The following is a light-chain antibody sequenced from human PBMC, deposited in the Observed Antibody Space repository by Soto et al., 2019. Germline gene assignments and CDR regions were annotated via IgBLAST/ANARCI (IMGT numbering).Light chain of an antibody. CDR3: QQYGTSEII. Sequence: EIVLTQSPGTLSLSPGERATLSCRASQTLSNSFIAWYQQKPGQAPRLLIYDISSRATGVPDRYSASGSGTDFTLTISRLEPEDFAVFFCQQYGTSEIIFGQGTRLEIK. V-gene: IGKV3-20*01. CDR2: DIS. J-gene: IGKJ5*01. CDR1: QTLSNSF.